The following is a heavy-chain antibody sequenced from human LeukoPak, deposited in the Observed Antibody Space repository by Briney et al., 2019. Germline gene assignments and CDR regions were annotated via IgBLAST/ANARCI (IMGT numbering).Heavy chain of an antibody. Sequence: ASVKVSCKASGYTFTSYYMHWVRQAPGQGLEWMGIINSSGGSTSYAQKFQGRVTMTRDMSTSTVYMELSRLRSDDTAVYYCARDRNYYDHNGNFDYWGQGTLVTVSS. CDR2: INSSGGST. J-gene: IGHJ4*02. D-gene: IGHD3-22*01. CDR1: GYTFTSYY. V-gene: IGHV1-46*01. CDR3: ARDRNYYDHNGNFDY.